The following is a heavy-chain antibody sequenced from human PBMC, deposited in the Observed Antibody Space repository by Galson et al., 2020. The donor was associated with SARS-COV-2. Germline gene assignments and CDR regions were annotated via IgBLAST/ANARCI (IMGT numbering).Heavy chain of an antibody. V-gene: IGHV4-30-2*01. CDR3: ARVSGGTTMVRGVIMSGWFDP. D-gene: IGHD3-10*01. Sequence: SETLSLTCAVSGGSISSTDYSWSWIRQPPGKGLEWIGYIYHTGITYYNPSLKSRVTLSVDRSKNQFSLRLTSVTAADTAVYYCARVSGGTTMVRGVIMSGWFDPSGQGILVTVSS. CDR2: IYHTGIT. J-gene: IGHJ5*02. CDR1: GGSISSTDYS.